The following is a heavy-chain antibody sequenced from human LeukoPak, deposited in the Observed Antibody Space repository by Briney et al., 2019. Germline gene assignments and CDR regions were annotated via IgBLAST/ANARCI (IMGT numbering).Heavy chain of an antibody. CDR3: ARGHARYYYDSSGYTYGMDV. D-gene: IGHD3-22*01. CDR2: INHSGST. Sequence: KTSETLSLTCAVYGGSFSGYYWSWIRQPPGKGLEWIGEINHSGSTNYNPSLKSRVTISVDTSKNQFSLKLSSVTAADTAVYYCARGHARYYYDSSGYTYGMDVWGQGTTVTVSS. J-gene: IGHJ6*02. V-gene: IGHV4-34*01. CDR1: GGSFSGYY.